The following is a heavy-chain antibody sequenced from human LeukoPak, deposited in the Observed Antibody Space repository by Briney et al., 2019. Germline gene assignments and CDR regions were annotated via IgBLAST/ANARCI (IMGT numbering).Heavy chain of an antibody. D-gene: IGHD2-15*01. CDR1: GFTFDDYA. CDR2: IGTAGDT. Sequence: PGGSLRLSCAASGFTFDDYAMHWVRQATGKGLERVSAIGTAGDTYYPGSVKGRFTISRENAKNSLYLQMNSLRAGDTAVYYCARDSTRSHCSGGSCYQYYYGMDVWGQGTTVTVSS. J-gene: IGHJ6*02. V-gene: IGHV3-13*01. CDR3: ARDSTRSHCSGGSCYQYYYGMDV.